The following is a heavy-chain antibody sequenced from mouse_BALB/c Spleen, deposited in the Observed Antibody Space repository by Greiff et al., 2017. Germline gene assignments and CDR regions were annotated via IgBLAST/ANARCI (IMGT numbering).Heavy chain of an antibody. D-gene: IGHD2-2*01. CDR2: INPYNGGT. V-gene: IGHV1-18*01. CDR1: GYSFTGYT. Sequence: EVKLVESGPELVKPGASMKISCKASGYSFTGYTMNWVKQSHGKNLEWIGLINPYNGGTSYNQKFKGKATLTVDKSSSTAYMELLSLTSEDSAVYYCASYGYDEGVYAMDYWGQGTSVTVSS. CDR3: ASYGYDEGVYAMDY. J-gene: IGHJ4*01.